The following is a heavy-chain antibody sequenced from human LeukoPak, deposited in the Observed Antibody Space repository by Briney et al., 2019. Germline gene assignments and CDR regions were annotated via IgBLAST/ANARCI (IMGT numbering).Heavy chain of an antibody. V-gene: IGHV3-30*02. CDR3: AKGQGFNIDY. CDR1: GFTFSYYG. Sequence: GGSLRLSCAASGFTFSYYGMHWVRQAPGKGLEWVAFIRYDGSNKDYADSVKGRFTSSRDNSKNTLYLQMNSLRSEDTAVYYCAKGQGFNIDYWGQGTLVTVSS. J-gene: IGHJ4*02. D-gene: IGHD3-10*01. CDR2: IRYDGSNK.